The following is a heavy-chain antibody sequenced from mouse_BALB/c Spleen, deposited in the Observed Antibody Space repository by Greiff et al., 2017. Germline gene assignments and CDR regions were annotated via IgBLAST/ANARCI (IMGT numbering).Heavy chain of an antibody. CDR3: AYGNYYLDY. CDR1: GYSITSDYA. CDR2: ISYSGST. V-gene: IGHV3-2*02. J-gene: IGHJ2*01. D-gene: IGHD2-1*01. Sequence: DVKLVESGPGLVKPSQSLSLTCTVTGYSITSDYAWNWIRQFPGNKLEWMGYISYSGSTSYNPSLKSRISITRDTSKNQFFLQLNSVTTEDTATYYCAYGNYYLDYWGQGTTLTVSS.